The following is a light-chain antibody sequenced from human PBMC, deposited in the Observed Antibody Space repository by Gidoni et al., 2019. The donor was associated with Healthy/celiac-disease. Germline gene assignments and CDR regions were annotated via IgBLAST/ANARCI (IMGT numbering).Light chain of an antibody. CDR2: LGS. J-gene: IGKJ4*01. CDR1: QSLLHSNGYNY. Sequence: DVVMTQSQPSLPVTTGEPASIPGRSSQSLLHSNGYNYLSWYLQKPVQSPQPLIDLGSNRASVVPDRFSGSASGTDFTLKIIIVEAEDVGVYYCMHALQTPLTFGGGTKVEIK. V-gene: IGKV2-28*01. CDR3: MHALQTPLT.